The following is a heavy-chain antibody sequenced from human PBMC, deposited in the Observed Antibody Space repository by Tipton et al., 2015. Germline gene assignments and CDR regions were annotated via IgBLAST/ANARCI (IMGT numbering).Heavy chain of an antibody. CDR1: GDSVNSGNYY. Sequence: TLSLTCTVSGDSVNSGNYYWSWIRQPPGKGLEWIGYIFSGGSTNSNPSVKSRVTIFLTSTKQFPLEMTSVTAADTAIYYCARGQDENTLGEYYTHWGQGTLVTVSS. CDR2: IFSGGST. V-gene: IGHV4-61*01. CDR3: ARGQDENTLGEYYTH. J-gene: IGHJ1*01. D-gene: IGHD3-3*01.